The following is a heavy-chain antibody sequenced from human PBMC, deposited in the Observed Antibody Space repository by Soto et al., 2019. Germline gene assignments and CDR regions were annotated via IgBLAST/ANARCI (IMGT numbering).Heavy chain of an antibody. CDR1: GYTXSSYA. Sequence: SXKVSFKATGYTXSSYARHWVRQAPGQRLEWMGWINAGNCNTKYSQKFQGRVTITSYTSAITAYMELRSLRSEDTAVYYCAREPITGIIYWGQGTLVPVSS. J-gene: IGHJ4*02. CDR2: INAGNCNT. V-gene: IGHV1-3*01. CDR3: AREPITGIIY. D-gene: IGHD1-20*01.